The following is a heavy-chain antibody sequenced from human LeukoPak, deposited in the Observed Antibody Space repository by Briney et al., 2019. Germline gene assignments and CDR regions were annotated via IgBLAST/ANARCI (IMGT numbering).Heavy chain of an antibody. Sequence: GGSLRLSCAASGFTFSSYAMSWVRQAPGKGLEWVSAISGSGGSTYYADSVKGRFTISRDNSKNTLYLQMNSLRAEDTAVYYCAKEGDVLLWFGEDGSSFDYWGQGTLVTVSS. CDR3: AKEGDVLLWFGEDGSSFDY. CDR1: GFTFSSYA. J-gene: IGHJ4*02. V-gene: IGHV3-23*01. D-gene: IGHD3-10*01. CDR2: ISGSGGST.